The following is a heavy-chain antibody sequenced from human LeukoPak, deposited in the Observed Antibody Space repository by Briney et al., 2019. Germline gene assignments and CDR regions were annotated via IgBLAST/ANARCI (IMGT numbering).Heavy chain of an antibody. J-gene: IGHJ4*02. Sequence: PGGSLRLSCTASGFSFSGHWMHWARQLPGKGLVWVSRISPTGSTTSYADSVKGRFTISRDNSKNTLYLQMNSLRAEDTAVYYCAKTSSSWYGGVRLDYWGQGTLVTVPS. CDR2: ISPTGSTT. V-gene: IGHV3-74*01. CDR1: GFSFSGHW. CDR3: AKTSSSWYGGVRLDY. D-gene: IGHD6-13*01.